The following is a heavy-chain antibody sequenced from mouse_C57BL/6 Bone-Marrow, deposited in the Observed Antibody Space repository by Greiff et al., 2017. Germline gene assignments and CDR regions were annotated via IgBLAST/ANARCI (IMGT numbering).Heavy chain of an antibody. V-gene: IGHV5-17*01. CDR1: GFTFSDYG. J-gene: IGHJ3*01. Sequence: DVKLVESGGGLVKPGGSLKLSCAASGFTFSDYGMHWVRQAPEKGLEWVAYISSGSSTIYYADTVKGRFTISRDNAKNTLFLQMTSLRSEDTAMYYCARSGLRRKAWFAYWGQGTLVTVSA. D-gene: IGHD2-2*01. CDR2: ISSGSSTI. CDR3: ARSGLRRKAWFAY.